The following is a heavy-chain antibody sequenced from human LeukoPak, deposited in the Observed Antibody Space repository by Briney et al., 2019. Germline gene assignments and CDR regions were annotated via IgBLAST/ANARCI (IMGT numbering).Heavy chain of an antibody. CDR1: GFTFSSFA. D-gene: IGHD4-17*01. CDR2: ITGSHGRT. V-gene: IGHV3-23*01. CDR3: TKDPNGDYVGAFDP. J-gene: IGHJ5*02. Sequence: GGSLRLSCEASGFTFSSFALTWFRKAPGKGREGVSSITGSHGRTYNTDSVKGRFTISRDNSQNTLYLQMNSLRAEDTAVYYCTKDPNGDYVGAFDPWGQGTLVTVSS.